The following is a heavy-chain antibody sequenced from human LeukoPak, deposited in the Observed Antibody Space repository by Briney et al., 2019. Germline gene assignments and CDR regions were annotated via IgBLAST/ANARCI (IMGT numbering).Heavy chain of an antibody. Sequence: ASVTVSCKSSVYTFTTYGISWVRQAPGQGLEWMGWISAYNGNTNYAQKLQGRVTMTTDTSTSTAYMELRSLRSDDTAVYYCARDDRRYCSGGSCYSAEDNFDYWGQGTLVTVSS. D-gene: IGHD2-15*01. J-gene: IGHJ4*02. CDR2: ISAYNGNT. V-gene: IGHV1-18*01. CDR3: ARDDRRYCSGGSCYSAEDNFDY. CDR1: VYTFTTYG.